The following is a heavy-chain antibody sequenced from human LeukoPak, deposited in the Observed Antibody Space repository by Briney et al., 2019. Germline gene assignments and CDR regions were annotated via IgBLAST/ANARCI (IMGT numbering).Heavy chain of an antibody. Sequence: GGSLRLSCAASGFSFSSYWVSWVRQAPGKGLGWVANIKQDGSEKYYVDSVKGRFTISRDNARNSLFLQMNSLRAEDTAVYYCTRDIAVAGTLDYWGQGTLVTVSS. D-gene: IGHD6-19*01. CDR3: TRDIAVAGTLDY. CDR2: IKQDGSEK. J-gene: IGHJ4*02. V-gene: IGHV3-7*01. CDR1: GFSFSSYW.